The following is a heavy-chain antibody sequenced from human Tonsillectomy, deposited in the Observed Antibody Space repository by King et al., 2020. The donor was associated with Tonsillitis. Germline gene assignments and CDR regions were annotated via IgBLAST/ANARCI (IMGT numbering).Heavy chain of an antibody. J-gene: IGHJ3*02. CDR2: INHSGSN. V-gene: IGHV4-34*01. Sequence: VQLQQWGSGLLKPSETLSLTCAVYGGSFSGSWWSWIRQPPGKGLEWIGEINHSGSNNCNPSLKGRVSISVDTSKNQFSLILSSVTAADTAVYYCASGDFDIWGQGTKVTVSS. CDR1: GGSFSGSW. CDR3: ASGDFDI.